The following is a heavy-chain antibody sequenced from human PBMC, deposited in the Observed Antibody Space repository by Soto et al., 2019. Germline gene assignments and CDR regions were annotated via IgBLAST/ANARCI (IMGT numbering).Heavy chain of an antibody. D-gene: IGHD5-12*01. CDR1: GGSISSGDYY. CDR3: ARDLTVDIVAPTEGVFDP. CDR2: IYYSGST. J-gene: IGHJ5*02. Sequence: PSETLSLTCTVSGGSISSGDYYWIWIRQPPGKGLEWIGYIYYSGSTYYNPSLKSRVTISVDTSKNQFSLKLSSVTAADTAVYYCARDLTVDIVAPTEGVFDPWGQGTLVTVSS. V-gene: IGHV4-30-4*01.